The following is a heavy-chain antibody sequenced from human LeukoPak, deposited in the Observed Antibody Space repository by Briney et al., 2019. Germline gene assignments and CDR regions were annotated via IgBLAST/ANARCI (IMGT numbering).Heavy chain of an antibody. V-gene: IGHV1-46*01. CDR2: INPSGGST. CDR1: GYTFTIYY. CDR3: ARAGGVAAAIDY. D-gene: IGHD6-13*01. J-gene: IGHJ4*02. Sequence: GASVKVSCKASGYTFTIYYMHWVRQAPGQGLEWMGIINPSGGSTSYAQKFQGRVTMTRDTSTSTVYMELSSLRSEDTAVYYCARAGGVAAAIDYWGQGTLVTVSS.